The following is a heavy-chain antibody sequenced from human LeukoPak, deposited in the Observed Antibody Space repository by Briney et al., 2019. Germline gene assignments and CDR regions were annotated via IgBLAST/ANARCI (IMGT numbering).Heavy chain of an antibody. V-gene: IGHV4-34*01. CDR2: INHSGST. CDR3: ASQQGRWNPPAL. Sequence: PSETLSLTCAVYGGSFSGYYWSWIRQPPGKGLEWIGEINHSGSTNYNPSLKSRVTISVDTSKNQFSLKLSSVTAEDTAVYYCASQQGRWNPPALWGQGTLVTVSS. CDR1: GGSFSGYY. J-gene: IGHJ4*02. D-gene: IGHD1-1*01.